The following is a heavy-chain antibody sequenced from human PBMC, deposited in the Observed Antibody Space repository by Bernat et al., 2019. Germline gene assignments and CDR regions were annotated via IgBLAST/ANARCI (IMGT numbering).Heavy chain of an antibody. J-gene: IGHJ4*02. V-gene: IGHV3-33*01. CDR2: IWYDASNT. Sequence: QVQLVESGGGVAQPGKSLTLSCVPSGFSFSSYGFHWVRQAPGKGLEWVGVIWYDASNTYYADSVRGRFTISRDDSKNTLFLQINSLRAEDTAVYYCGREGWSYSAMAGTGTDYWGQGTLVSVSS. CDR3: GREGWSYSAMAGTGTDY. CDR1: GFSFSSYG. D-gene: IGHD6-19*01.